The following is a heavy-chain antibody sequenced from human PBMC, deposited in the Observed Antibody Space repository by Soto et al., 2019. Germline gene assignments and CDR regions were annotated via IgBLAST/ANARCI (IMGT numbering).Heavy chain of an antibody. D-gene: IGHD5-12*01. CDR3: ARDHFDVYDPLDLDY. CDR1: GFTFSRYW. CDR2: IKQDGSEK. J-gene: IGHJ4*02. V-gene: IGHV3-7*01. Sequence: PGGSLRLSCAASGFTFSRYWMSWVRQAPGKGLEWVANIKQDGSEKYYVDSVKGRFTISRDNAKNSLWLQMNSLRAEDTAVYYCARDHFDVYDPLDLDYWGQGALVTAPQ.